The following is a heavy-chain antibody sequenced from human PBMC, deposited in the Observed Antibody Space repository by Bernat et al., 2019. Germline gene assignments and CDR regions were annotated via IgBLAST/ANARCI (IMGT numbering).Heavy chain of an antibody. V-gene: IGHV3-20*04. CDR3: ARDRRYDMLTGYSDAFDI. D-gene: IGHD3-9*01. CDR1: GFTFDDYA. Sequence: EVQLVESGGGVVRPGGSLRLSCAASGFTFDDYAMSWVRQAPGKGLEWVSGINWNGGSTGYADSVKGRFTISRDNDKNSLYLQMNRLRAEDTALYYCARDRRYDMLTGYSDAFDIWGQGTMVTVSS. CDR2: INWNGGST. J-gene: IGHJ3*02.